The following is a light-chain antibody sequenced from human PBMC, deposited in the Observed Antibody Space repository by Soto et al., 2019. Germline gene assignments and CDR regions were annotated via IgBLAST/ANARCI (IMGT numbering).Light chain of an antibody. CDR2: AAS. V-gene: IGKV1-39*01. Sequence: DIQMTQSPSSLSASVGDRVTITRRASQSISSYLNWYQQKPGKAPKLRIYAASSLQSGVPSRFSGSGSGTDCTLPIRSLQPEDVATYCRQQRESTPLTFGQGTKVESK. J-gene: IGKJ1*01. CDR1: QSISSY. CDR3: QQRESTPLT.